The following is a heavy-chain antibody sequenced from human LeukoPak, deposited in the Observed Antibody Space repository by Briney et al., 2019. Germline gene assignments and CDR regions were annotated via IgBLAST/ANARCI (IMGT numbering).Heavy chain of an antibody. CDR3: ARRHYSSGWYGYYYYYMDV. D-gene: IGHD6-19*01. CDR1: GGSISSYY. J-gene: IGHJ6*03. CDR2: IYTSGST. V-gene: IGHV4-4*09. Sequence: SETLSLTCTVSGGSISSYYWSWIRQPPGKGLEWIGYIYTSGSTNYNPPLKSRVTISVDTSKNQFSLKLSSVTAADTAVYYCARRHYSSGWYGYYYYYMDVWGKGNTVTVSS.